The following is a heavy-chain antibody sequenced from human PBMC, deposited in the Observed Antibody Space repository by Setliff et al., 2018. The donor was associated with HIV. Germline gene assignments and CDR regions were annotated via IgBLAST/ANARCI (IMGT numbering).Heavy chain of an antibody. CDR2: ISGSGGST. CDR1: GITFSSYA. D-gene: IGHD5-18*01. J-gene: IGHJ4*02. CDR3: AKDPRGYNYGFPDFDY. V-gene: IGHV3-23*01. Sequence: LRLSCAASGITFSSYAMGWVRQAPGKGLEWVSGISGSGGSTYYADSVKGRFTISRDNSKNTLYLQMNSLRAEDTAVYYCAKDPRGYNYGFPDFDYWGQGTLVTVSS.